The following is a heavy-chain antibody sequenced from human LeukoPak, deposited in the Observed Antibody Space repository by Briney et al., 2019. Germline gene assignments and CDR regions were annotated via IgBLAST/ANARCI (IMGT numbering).Heavy chain of an antibody. J-gene: IGHJ3*02. CDR3: ARITVATLGSAFDI. CDR1: GFIFSNYG. CDR2: ISFSSTHI. Sequence: NPGGSLRLSCAAAGFIFSNYGMSWVRQAPGKGLEWVSSISFSSTHIYYADSIQGRFTIPRDNAENSLYLQMNSLRAEDTAVYYCARITVATLGSAFDIWGQGTMVTVSS. V-gene: IGHV3-21*06. D-gene: IGHD5-12*01.